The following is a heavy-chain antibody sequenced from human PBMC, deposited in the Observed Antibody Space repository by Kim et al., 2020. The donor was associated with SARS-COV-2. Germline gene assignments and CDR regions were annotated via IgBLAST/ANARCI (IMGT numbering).Heavy chain of an antibody. CDR3: AKTGELLYYYYYYGMDV. D-gene: IGHD1-26*01. V-gene: IGHV3-30*02. Sequence: VKGRFTISRDNSKNTLYLQMNSMRAQDTAVYYCAKTGELLYYYYYYGMDVWGQGTTVTVSS. J-gene: IGHJ6*02.